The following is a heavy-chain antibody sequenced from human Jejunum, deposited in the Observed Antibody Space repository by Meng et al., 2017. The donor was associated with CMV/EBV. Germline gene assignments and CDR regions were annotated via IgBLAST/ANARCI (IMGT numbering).Heavy chain of an antibody. CDR2: ISQNGRSK. CDR1: VFLYNDFA. Sequence: SVFLYNDFAMSWVRQTPGEGLNWVSTISQNGRSKYYADSVKGRFTISRDNSKNTLSLQMNSLSAGDTAVYYCAKGLNYDLLTGYFDDWGQGILVTVSS. CDR3: AKGLNYDLLTGYFDD. D-gene: IGHD3-9*01. J-gene: IGHJ4*02. V-gene: IGHV3-23*01.